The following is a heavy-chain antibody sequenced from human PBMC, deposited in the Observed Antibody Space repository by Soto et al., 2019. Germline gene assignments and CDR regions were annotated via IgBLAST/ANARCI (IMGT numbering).Heavy chain of an antibody. CDR1: GFTFSSYW. J-gene: IGHJ5*02. V-gene: IGHV3-74*01. CDR2: INSDGSST. Sequence: PGGSLRLSCAASGFTFSSYWMHWVRQVPGKGLVWVSRINSDGSSTSFADSVKGRFTISRDNAKNTLYLQMNSLRAEVTAVYYCARGRGWYWFDPWGQGTLVTVSS. D-gene: IGHD6-19*01. CDR3: ARGRGWYWFDP.